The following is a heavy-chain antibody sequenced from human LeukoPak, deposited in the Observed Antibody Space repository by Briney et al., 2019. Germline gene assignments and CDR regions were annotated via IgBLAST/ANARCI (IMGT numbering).Heavy chain of an antibody. V-gene: IGHV4-34*01. CDR2: INHSGST. D-gene: IGHD1-7*01. Sequence: SETMSLTCAVYGGSSSGYYWSWLRHPPEKVLEGIGEINHSGSTNYNPSLKSRVTISVDTPKNQFSLKLSSVTTADTAVYYCARVPPYWNYVKASYFDYWGQGTLVTVSS. CDR1: GGSSSGYY. CDR3: ARVPPYWNYVKASYFDY. J-gene: IGHJ4*01.